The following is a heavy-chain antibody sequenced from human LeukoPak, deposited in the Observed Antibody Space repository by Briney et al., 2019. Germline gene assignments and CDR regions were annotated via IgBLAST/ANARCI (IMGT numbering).Heavy chain of an antibody. V-gene: IGHV5-51*01. CDR1: GYHFGTYW. CDR3: ARREVATYYFDW. J-gene: IGHJ4*02. Sequence: GESPKISCKGSGYHFGTYWIGWVRQMPGKGLEWMGTIYPGDSDTTYSPSFQGQVTISADKSISTAYLQWSSLKASDTAMYYCARREVATYYFDWWGQGTLVTVSS. CDR2: IYPGDSDT. D-gene: IGHD5-12*01.